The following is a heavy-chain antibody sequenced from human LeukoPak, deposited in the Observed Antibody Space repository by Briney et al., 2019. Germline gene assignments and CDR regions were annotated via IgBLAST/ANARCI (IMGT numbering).Heavy chain of an antibody. Sequence: GASVKVSCKASGYTFTSYGISWVRQAPGQGLEWMGWINPNSGGTNYAQKFQGRVTMTRDTSISTAYMELSRLRSDDTAVYYCAVGRAYYYYFDYWGQGTLVTVSS. V-gene: IGHV1-2*02. D-gene: IGHD3-10*01. J-gene: IGHJ4*02. CDR3: AVGRAYYYYFDY. CDR2: INPNSGGT. CDR1: GYTFTSYG.